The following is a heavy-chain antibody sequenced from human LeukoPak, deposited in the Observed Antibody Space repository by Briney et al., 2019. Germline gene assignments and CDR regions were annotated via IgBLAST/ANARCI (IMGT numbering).Heavy chain of an antibody. V-gene: IGHV1-18*01. CDR1: GYTFTSYG. D-gene: IGHD2-2*01. CDR3: ARRDEVVPAAMSWFDP. J-gene: IGHJ5*02. Sequence: ASVKVSCKASGYTFTSYGISWVRQAPGQGLEWMGWISAHNGNTNYAQKLQGRVTMTTDTSTSTAYMELRSLRSDDTAVYYCARRDEVVPAAMSWFDPWGQGTLVTVSS. CDR2: ISAHNGNT.